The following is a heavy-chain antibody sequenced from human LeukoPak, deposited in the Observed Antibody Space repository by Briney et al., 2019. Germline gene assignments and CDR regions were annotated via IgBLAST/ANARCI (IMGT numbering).Heavy chain of an antibody. CDR2: IYYSGST. V-gene: IGHV4-39*07. D-gene: IGHD3-3*01. CDR3: ARGGRGGYYDFWSGYYLCYFDY. J-gene: IGHJ4*02. CDR1: GGSISSSSYY. Sequence: SETLSLTCTVSGGSISSSSYYWGWIRQPPGKGLEWIGSIYYSGSTNYNPSLKSRVTISVDTSKNQFSLKLSSVTAADTAVYYCARGGRGGYYDFWSGYYLCYFDYWGQGTLVTVSS.